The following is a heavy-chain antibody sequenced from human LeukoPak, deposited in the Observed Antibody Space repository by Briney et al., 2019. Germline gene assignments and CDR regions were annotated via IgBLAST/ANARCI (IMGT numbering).Heavy chain of an antibody. V-gene: IGHV4-39*01. D-gene: IGHD3-9*01. Sequence: SETLSLTCTVSGGSISSSSYYWGWIRQPPGKGLEWIGSIYYSGSTYYNPSLKSRVTISVDTSKNQFSLKLSSVTAADTAVYYCARGGFYYDILTGYLTWGQGTLVTVSS. CDR3: ARGGFYYDILTGYLT. CDR2: IYYSGST. J-gene: IGHJ5*02. CDR1: GGSISSSSYY.